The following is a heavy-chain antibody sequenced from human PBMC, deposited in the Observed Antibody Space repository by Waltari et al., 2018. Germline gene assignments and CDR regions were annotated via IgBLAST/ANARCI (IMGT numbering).Heavy chain of an antibody. J-gene: IGHJ4*02. CDR3: ARFGGGGWYFDY. V-gene: IGHV4-4*02. Sequence: QVQLQESGPGLVKPSGTLSLTCAVSGGSISSSNWWSWVRQPPGKGLEWVGEIYHSGAPNHTPSLKSRVTISVDKSKTHFSLKLSSVPAADTAVYYCARFGGGGWYFDYWGQGTLVTVSS. CDR2: IYHSGAP. D-gene: IGHD2-15*01. CDR1: GGSISSSNW.